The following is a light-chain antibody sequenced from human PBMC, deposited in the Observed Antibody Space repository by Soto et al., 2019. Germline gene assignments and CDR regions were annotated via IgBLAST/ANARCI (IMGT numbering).Light chain of an antibody. CDR2: DAS. V-gene: IGKV3-11*01. J-gene: IGKJ4*01. CDR1: QSVSNY. CDR3: QKRSNWPPLP. Sequence: EIVLTQSPATLSVSPGERATLSCRASQSVSNYLAWYQQKPGQAPRLLIYDASIRANGIPARFSGSGSGTDFTLTISSLEPEDSAIYYCQKRSNWPPLPFGGGTKVEIK.